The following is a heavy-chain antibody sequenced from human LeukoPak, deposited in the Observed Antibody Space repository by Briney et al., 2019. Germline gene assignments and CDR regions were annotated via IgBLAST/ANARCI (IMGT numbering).Heavy chain of an antibody. Sequence: KPSETLSLTCTVSGGSISSYYWSWIRQPPGKGLEWIGYIYYSGSTNYNPSLKSRVTISVDTSKNQFSLKLSSVTAADTAVYYCAREASYYGMDVWGQGTTVTVSS. V-gene: IGHV4-59*01. D-gene: IGHD1-26*01. J-gene: IGHJ6*02. CDR1: GGSISSYY. CDR3: AREASYYGMDV. CDR2: IYYSGST.